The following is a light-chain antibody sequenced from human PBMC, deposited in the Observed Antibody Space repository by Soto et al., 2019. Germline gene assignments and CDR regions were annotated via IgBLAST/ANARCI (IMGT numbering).Light chain of an antibody. CDR1: SSDVGGYNY. J-gene: IGLJ2*01. CDR2: DVS. CDR3: SSYTSGSTLVV. Sequence: QSVLTKPASVSGSPGLSITISCTGTSSDVGGYNYVSWYQQHPGKAPKLMIYDVSNRPSGGSNRFSGSKTGNTASLTTSGLEAEDEADYYCSSYTSGSTLVVFGGGTKLTVL. V-gene: IGLV2-14*01.